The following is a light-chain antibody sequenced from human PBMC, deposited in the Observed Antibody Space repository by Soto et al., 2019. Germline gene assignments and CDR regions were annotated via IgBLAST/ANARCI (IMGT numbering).Light chain of an antibody. CDR1: SSDVGAFNY. CDR2: DVS. V-gene: IGLV2-11*01. CDR3: CSYAASSV. Sequence: QSALTQPRSVSGSPGQSVAISCTGTSSDVGAFNYVSWYQQHPGKAPKLMIYDVSKRPSGVPDRFSGSKSGNTASLTISGLQAEDEADYYCCSYAASSVFGTGTKLTVL. J-gene: IGLJ1*01.